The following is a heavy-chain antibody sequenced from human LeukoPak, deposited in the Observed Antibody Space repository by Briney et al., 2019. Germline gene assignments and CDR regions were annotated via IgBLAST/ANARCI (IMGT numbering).Heavy chain of an antibody. CDR3: TRARGSYCADY. Sequence: ASVKVSCKAAGYTFTCYYMYWVRQAPGQGLEWVGCINPNSGDTNYAQKFQGRVTMTRDTSITTAYMELTSLRSDDTGVYYCTRARGSYCADYWGQGTLVTVSS. CDR2: INPNSGDT. D-gene: IGHD3-10*01. J-gene: IGHJ4*02. V-gene: IGHV1-2*02. CDR1: GYTFTCYY.